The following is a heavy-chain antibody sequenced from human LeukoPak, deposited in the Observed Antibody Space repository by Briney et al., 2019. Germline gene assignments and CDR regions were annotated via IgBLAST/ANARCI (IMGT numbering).Heavy chain of an antibody. V-gene: IGHV3-30*04. CDR1: GFTFSSYA. Sequence: GGSLRLSCAGSGFTFSSYAMHWVRQAPGKGLEWVAVQLYDGSNTFYSDSVRGRFTISRDNSKNTLSLQMDSLRAEDTAVYYCARVGTSWYGGAFDIWGQGTMVTVSS. CDR2: QLYDGSNT. D-gene: IGHD6-13*01. J-gene: IGHJ3*02. CDR3: ARVGTSWYGGAFDI.